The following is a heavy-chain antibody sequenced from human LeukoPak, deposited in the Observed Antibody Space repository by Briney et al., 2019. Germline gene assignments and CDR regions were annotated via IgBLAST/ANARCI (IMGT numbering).Heavy chain of an antibody. D-gene: IGHD5-24*01. V-gene: IGHV4-4*07. J-gene: IGHJ3*02. CDR1: GGSISSYY. CDR3: ARDVGAGRDGYNDAFDI. CDR2: IYTSGST. Sequence: SETLSLTCTVSGGSISSYYWSWLRQPAGKGLEWLGRIYTSGSTNYNPSLKSRVTMSVDTSKNQFSLKLSSVTAADTAVYYCARDVGAGRDGYNDAFDIWGQGTMVTVSS.